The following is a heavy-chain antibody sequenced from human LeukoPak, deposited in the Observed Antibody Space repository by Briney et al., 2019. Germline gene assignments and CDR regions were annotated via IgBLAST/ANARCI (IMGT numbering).Heavy chain of an antibody. D-gene: IGHD5-18*01. CDR3: ARVTAFPPYYYGMDV. V-gene: IGHV1-69*13. Sequence: ASVKVSCKASGGTFSSYAISWVRQAPGQGLEWMGGIIPIFGTANSAQKFQGRVTITADEYTSTAYMELSSLRSEDTAVYYCARVTAFPPYYYGMDVWGQGTTVTVSS. CDR2: IIPIFGTA. CDR1: GGTFSSYA. J-gene: IGHJ6*02.